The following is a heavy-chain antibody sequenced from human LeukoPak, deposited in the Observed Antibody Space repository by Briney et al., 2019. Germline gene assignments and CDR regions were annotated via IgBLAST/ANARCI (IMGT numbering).Heavy chain of an antibody. V-gene: IGHV3-30-3*01. J-gene: IGHJ4*02. Sequence: PGGSLRLSCAASGFTFSSYAMHWVRQAPGKGLEWVAVILYDGSNKYYADSVKGRFTISRDNSKNTLYLQMNSLRAEDTAVYYCACGLEAGELRQPGDYWGQGTLVTVSS. D-gene: IGHD1-26*01. CDR2: ILYDGSNK. CDR3: ACGLEAGELRQPGDY. CDR1: GFTFSSYA.